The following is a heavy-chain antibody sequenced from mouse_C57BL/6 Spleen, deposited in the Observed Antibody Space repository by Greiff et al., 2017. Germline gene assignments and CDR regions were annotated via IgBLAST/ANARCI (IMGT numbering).Heavy chain of an antibody. J-gene: IGHJ3*01. CDR1: GYTFTDYY. V-gene: IGHV1-26*01. CDR3: ARGEDGSGYSWFAY. D-gene: IGHD3-2*02. CDR2: INPNNGGT. Sequence: EVQLQQSGPELVKPGASVKISCKASGYTFTDYYMNWVKQSHGKSLEWIGDINPNNGGTSYNQKFKGKAKLTVDKSSSTAYMEFRSLTSEDSAVYYCARGEDGSGYSWFAYWGQGTLVTVSA.